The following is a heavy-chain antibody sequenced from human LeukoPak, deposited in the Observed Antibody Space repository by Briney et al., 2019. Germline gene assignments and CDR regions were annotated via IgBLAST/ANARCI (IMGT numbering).Heavy chain of an antibody. J-gene: IGHJ4*02. Sequence: ASVTVSCKASGGTFSSYAISWVRQAPGQGLEWMGGIVPIFGTANYAQKFQGRVTITADESTSTAYMELSSLRSEDTAVYYCARVKQLAVDYWGQGTLVTVSS. CDR1: GGTFSSYA. V-gene: IGHV1-69*13. CDR3: ARVKQLAVDY. D-gene: IGHD6-6*01. CDR2: IVPIFGTA.